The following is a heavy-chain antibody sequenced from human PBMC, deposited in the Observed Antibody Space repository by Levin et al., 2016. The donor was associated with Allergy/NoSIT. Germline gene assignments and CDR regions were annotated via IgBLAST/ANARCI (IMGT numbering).Heavy chain of an antibody. CDR3: ARSRRVTTAGGWFDP. D-gene: IGHD4-17*01. CDR2: IIPIFGTA. J-gene: IGHJ5*02. V-gene: IGHV1-69*13. CDR1: GGTFSSYA. Sequence: SVKVSCKASGGTFSSYAISWVRQAPGQGLEWMGGIIPIFGTANYAQKFQGRVTITADESTSTAYMELSSLRSEDTAVYYCARSRRVTTAGGWFDPWGQGTLVTVSS.